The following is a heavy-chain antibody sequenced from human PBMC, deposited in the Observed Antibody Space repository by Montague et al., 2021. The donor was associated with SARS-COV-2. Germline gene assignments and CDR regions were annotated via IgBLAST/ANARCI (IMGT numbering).Heavy chain of an antibody. Sequence: SETLSLTCTVSGGSISSSSYYWGWIRQPPGKGLEWIGSIYYSGSTYYNPSLKSRVTISVDTSKNQFSLKLSSVTAADTALYYCARVGRQQLVRLSGMDVWGQGTTVTVSS. V-gene: IGHV4-39*07. J-gene: IGHJ6*02. CDR3: ARVGRQQLVRLSGMDV. CDR2: IYYSGST. D-gene: IGHD6-13*01. CDR1: GGSISSSSYY.